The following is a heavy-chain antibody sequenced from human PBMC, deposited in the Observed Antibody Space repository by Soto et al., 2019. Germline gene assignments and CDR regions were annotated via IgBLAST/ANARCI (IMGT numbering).Heavy chain of an antibody. D-gene: IGHD6-19*01. J-gene: IGHJ5*02. CDR3: AREGSGWYDDSWCDP. V-gene: IGHV1-3*01. Sequence: QVQLVQSGAEVKKPGASVKFSCKASGYTFTSYAMHWVRQAPGQRPEWMGWINAGNGNTKYSQKFKGRVTITRDTSASTAYMALSRLRSEDTAVYYCAREGSGWYDDSWCDPWGQGTLVTVSS. CDR2: INAGNGNT. CDR1: GYTFTSYA.